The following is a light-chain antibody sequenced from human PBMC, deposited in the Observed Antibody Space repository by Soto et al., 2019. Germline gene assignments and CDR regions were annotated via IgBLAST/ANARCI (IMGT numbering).Light chain of an antibody. J-gene: IGKJ4*01. CDR1: QSVSES. Sequence: EIVLTQSPATLSLSPGERATLSCRASQSVSESLAWYQQKPGQSPRLLIYSSSNRATGIPARFSGSGSGTDFTLTISSLEPEDFAVYYCQHRHNWPLTFGGGTRVDIK. CDR2: SSS. V-gene: IGKV3-11*01. CDR3: QHRHNWPLT.